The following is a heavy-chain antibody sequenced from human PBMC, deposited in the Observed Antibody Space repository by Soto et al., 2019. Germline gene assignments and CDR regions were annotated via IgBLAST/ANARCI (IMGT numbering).Heavy chain of an antibody. J-gene: IGHJ6*02. CDR2: IIPIFGTA. CDR1: GGTFSSYA. Sequence: ASVKVSCKASGGTFSSYAISWVRQAPGQGLEWMGGIIPIFGTANYAQKFQGRVTITADESTSTAYMELSSLRSEDTAVYYCARWYLVTAYYYYYYGMDVWGQGTTVTVSS. V-gene: IGHV1-69*13. CDR3: ARWYLVTAYYYYYYGMDV. D-gene: IGHD4-4*01.